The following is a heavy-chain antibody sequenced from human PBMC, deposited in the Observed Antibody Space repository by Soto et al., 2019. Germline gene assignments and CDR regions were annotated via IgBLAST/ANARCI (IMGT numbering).Heavy chain of an antibody. D-gene: IGHD4-17*01. CDR1: GFIFSDYY. Sequence: PGGSLRLSCAASGFIFSDYYMSWIRQAPGKGLEWISYISTISTYTNYADSVKGRFTISRDNAKNSLYLQMNSLRAEDTAVYYCARARAYYGAAGTADYWGQGTLVTVSP. CDR2: ISTISTYT. J-gene: IGHJ4*02. V-gene: IGHV3-11*05. CDR3: ARARAYYGAAGTADY.